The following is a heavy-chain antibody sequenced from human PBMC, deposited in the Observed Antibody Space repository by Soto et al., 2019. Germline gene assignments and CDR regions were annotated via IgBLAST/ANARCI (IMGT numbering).Heavy chain of an antibody. CDR1: GFTFSSYG. Sequence: QVQLVESGGGVVQPGRSLRLSCAASGFTFSSYGMHWVRRAPGKGLEWVAVISYDGSNKYYADSVKGRFTISRDNSKNTLYLQMNSLRAEDTAVYYCAKGKADVWGQGTTVTVSS. CDR3: AKGKADV. CDR2: ISYDGSNK. V-gene: IGHV3-30*18. J-gene: IGHJ6*02.